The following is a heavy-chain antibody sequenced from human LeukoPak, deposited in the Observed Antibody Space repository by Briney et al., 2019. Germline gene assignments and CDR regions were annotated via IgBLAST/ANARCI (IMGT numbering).Heavy chain of an antibody. V-gene: IGHV3-74*01. D-gene: IGHD6-13*01. J-gene: IGHJ4*02. Sequence: GGSLRLACAASGFTFSSYWMHWVRQAPGKGVGWVSRINSYGSSTSYADSVKGRFTISRYNAKNTVYLQMNSLRAEDTAVYYCARDLEAAGLDYWGQGTLVTVSS. CDR1: GFTFSSYW. CDR2: INSYGSST. CDR3: ARDLEAAGLDY.